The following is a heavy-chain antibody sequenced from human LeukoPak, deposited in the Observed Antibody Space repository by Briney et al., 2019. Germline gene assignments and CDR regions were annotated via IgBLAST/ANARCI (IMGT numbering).Heavy chain of an antibody. J-gene: IGHJ6*03. Sequence: AGGSLRLSCAASGFTVSSNYMSWVRQAPGKGLEWVSVIYSGGSTYYADSVKGRFTISRDNSKNTLYLQMNSLRAEDTAVYYCARVRYVDYRDYYYYYMDVWGKGTTVTVSS. CDR3: ARVRYVDYRDYYYYYMDV. D-gene: IGHD4-17*01. CDR1: GFTVSSNY. V-gene: IGHV3-53*01. CDR2: IYSGGST.